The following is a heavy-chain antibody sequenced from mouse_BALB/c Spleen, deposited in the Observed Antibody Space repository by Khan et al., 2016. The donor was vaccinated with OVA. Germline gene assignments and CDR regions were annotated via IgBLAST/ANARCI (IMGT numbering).Heavy chain of an antibody. CDR1: GYSFTGYY. D-gene: IGHD2-3*01. V-gene: IGHV1S34*01. CDR2: ISCYNGAT. J-gene: IGHJ4*01. CDR3: ARDGYYSAMDY. Sequence: LVKTGASVKISCKASGYSFTGYYIHWVKQSHGKSLEWIGFISCYNGATGYNQKFKGKATFTVDPSSSTAYMQFSSLTSEDSAVYYCARDGYYSAMDYWGPGPSVTVSS.